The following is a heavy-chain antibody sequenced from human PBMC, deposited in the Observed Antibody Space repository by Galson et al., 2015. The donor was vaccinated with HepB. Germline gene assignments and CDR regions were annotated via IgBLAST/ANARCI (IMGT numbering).Heavy chain of an antibody. D-gene: IGHD2-2*01. Sequence: SVKVSCTASGYTFTNFGNSWVRQAPGQGLEWMASISTYTGNTDYARKFQGRVTMTTDTSTSTAYMELRSRTSDDTAVYYCATARYSTSPPDNWGRGTLVTVSS. CDR3: ATARYSTSPPDN. V-gene: IGHV1-18*04. CDR2: ISTYTGNT. J-gene: IGHJ4*02. CDR1: GYTFTNFG.